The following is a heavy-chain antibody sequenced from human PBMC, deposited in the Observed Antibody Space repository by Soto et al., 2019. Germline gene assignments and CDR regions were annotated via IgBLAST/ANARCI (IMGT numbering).Heavy chain of an antibody. J-gene: IGHJ3*02. V-gene: IGHV3-15*01. CDR3: TTDRFDSSSRGAFDI. CDR1: GFTFSNAW. CDR2: IKSKTDGGTT. Sequence: GGSLRLSCAASGFTFSNAWMSWVRQAPGKGLEWVGRIKSKTDGGTTDYAAPVKGRFTISRDDSKNTLYLQMNSLKTEDTAVYYCTTDRFDSSSRGAFDIWGQGTMVTVSS. D-gene: IGHD6-6*01.